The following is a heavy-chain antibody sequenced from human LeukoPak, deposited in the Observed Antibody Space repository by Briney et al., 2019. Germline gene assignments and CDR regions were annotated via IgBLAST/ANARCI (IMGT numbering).Heavy chain of an antibody. CDR3: ARVRIQLWLRYGMDV. V-gene: IGHV4-34*01. Sequence: KPSETLSLTCAVYGGSFSDYYWSWIRQPPGKGLEWIGEINHSGSTNYNPSLKSRVTISVDTSKNQFSLKLSSVTAADTAVYYCARVRIQLWLRYGMDVWGKGTTVTVSS. D-gene: IGHD5-18*01. CDR2: INHSGST. J-gene: IGHJ6*04. CDR1: GGSFSDYY.